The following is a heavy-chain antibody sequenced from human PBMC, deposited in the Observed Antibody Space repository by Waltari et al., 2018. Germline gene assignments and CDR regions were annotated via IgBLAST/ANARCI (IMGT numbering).Heavy chain of an antibody. V-gene: IGHV4-39*01. CDR3: AMSPWLGEGFDY. D-gene: IGHD3-10*01. CDR2: IYYSGST. Sequence: QLQLQESGPGLVKPSETLSLTCTVSGGSISSSSYYWGWIRQPPGKGLEWIGSIYYSGSTYYNPSLKSRVTISVDTSKNQFSLKLSSVTAADTAVYYCAMSPWLGEGFDYWGQGTLVTVSS. J-gene: IGHJ4*02. CDR1: GGSISSSSYY.